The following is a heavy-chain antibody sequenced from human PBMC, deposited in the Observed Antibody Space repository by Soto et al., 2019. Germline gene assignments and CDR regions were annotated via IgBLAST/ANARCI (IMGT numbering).Heavy chain of an antibody. J-gene: IGHJ4*02. CDR3: VRDLDGSGAYYTDF. CDR2: ISAYKTNI. Sequence: ASVKVSCKASGYTFPNYGITWVRQAPGQGLEWMGWISAYKTNIKYAQKFQGRVTLTTDTSTSTAYMELRSLRSDDTAIYFCVRDLDGSGAYYTDFWGQGTLVTVSS. D-gene: IGHD3-10*01. CDR1: GYTFPNYG. V-gene: IGHV1-18*01.